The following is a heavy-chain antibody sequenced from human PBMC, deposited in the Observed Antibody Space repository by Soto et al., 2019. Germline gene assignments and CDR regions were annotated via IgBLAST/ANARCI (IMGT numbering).Heavy chain of an antibody. D-gene: IGHD3-16*01. CDR2: VHGGGST. Sequence: VQLVESGGGLIQPGGSLRLSCAASGFTVSNNHMTWVRQAAGKGLELVSFVHGGGSTSYADSVKGRFTISRDNSKNTLYLQMDSLRAEDSAIYYCAGRLTTAAGLDYWGRGTRFTVSS. CDR3: AGRLTTAAGLDY. V-gene: IGHV3-53*01. J-gene: IGHJ4*02. CDR1: GFTVSNNH.